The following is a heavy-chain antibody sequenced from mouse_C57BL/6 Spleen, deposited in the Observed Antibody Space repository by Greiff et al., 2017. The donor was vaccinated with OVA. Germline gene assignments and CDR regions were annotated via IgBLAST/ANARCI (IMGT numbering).Heavy chain of an antibody. J-gene: IGHJ2*01. Sequence: EVKLVESGGGLVKPGGSLTLSCAASGFTFSSYAMSWVRQTPEKRLEWVATISDGGSYTYYPDNVKGRFPISRDNAKNNLYLQMSHLKSEDTAMYYCARGADYFDYWGQGTTLTVSA. CDR2: ISDGGSYT. CDR3: ARGADYFDY. CDR1: GFTFSSYA. V-gene: IGHV5-4*03.